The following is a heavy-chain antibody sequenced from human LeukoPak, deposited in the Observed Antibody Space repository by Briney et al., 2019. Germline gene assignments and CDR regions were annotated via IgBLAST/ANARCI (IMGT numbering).Heavy chain of an antibody. CDR2: ISWNSGSM. Sequence: GGSLRLSCAASGFTFDDYAMHWVRQAPGKGLEWVSGISWNSGSMGYADSVKGRFTISRDNAKNSLYLQMNGLTAEDTALYYCAKVGSTGYYFDFWGQGTLVTVSS. V-gene: IGHV3-9*01. J-gene: IGHJ4*02. CDR3: AKVGSTGYYFDF. CDR1: GFTFDDYA. D-gene: IGHD6-13*01.